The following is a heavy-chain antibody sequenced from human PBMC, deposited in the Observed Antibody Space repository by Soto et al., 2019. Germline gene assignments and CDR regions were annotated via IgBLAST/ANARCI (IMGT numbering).Heavy chain of an antibody. CDR1: GGSISSGGYS. V-gene: IGHV4-30-2*01. CDR2: IYHSGST. CDR3: AAGGGLPRYY. J-gene: IGHJ4*02. D-gene: IGHD5-12*01. Sequence: QLQLQESGSGLVKPSQTLSLTCAVSGGSISSGGYSWSWIRQPPGKGLEWIGYIYHSGSTYYNPSLKSRAPISVARSNNQFSLKLSSVTAADTAVYYCAAGGGLPRYYWGQGTLVTVSS.